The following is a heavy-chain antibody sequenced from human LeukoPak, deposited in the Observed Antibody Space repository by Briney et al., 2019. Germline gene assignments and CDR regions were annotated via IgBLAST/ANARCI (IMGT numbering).Heavy chain of an antibody. Sequence: ASVKVSCKASGYTFTGYYMHWVRQAPGQGLEWMGWINPNSGGTNYAQKFQGRVTMTRDTSISTAYMELSRLRSDDTAVYYCARVSSSWGYAEYFQHWGQGTLVTVSS. V-gene: IGHV1-2*02. CDR1: GYTFTGYY. CDR3: ARVSSSWGYAEYFQH. J-gene: IGHJ1*01. D-gene: IGHD6-13*01. CDR2: INPNSGGT.